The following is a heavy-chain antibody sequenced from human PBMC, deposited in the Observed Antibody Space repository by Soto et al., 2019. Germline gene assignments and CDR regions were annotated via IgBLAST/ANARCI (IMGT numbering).Heavy chain of an antibody. V-gene: IGHV4-39*01. CDR1: GGSISSSSYY. CDR2: IYYSGST. J-gene: IGHJ4*02. CDR3: ARRYSSSYLIYFDY. Sequence: SETLSLTCTVSGGSISSSSYYWGWIRQPPGKGLEWIGSIYYSGSTYYNPSLKSRVTISVDTSKNQFSLKLSSVTAADTAVYYCARRYSSSYLIYFDYWGQGTLVTVPQ. D-gene: IGHD6-13*01.